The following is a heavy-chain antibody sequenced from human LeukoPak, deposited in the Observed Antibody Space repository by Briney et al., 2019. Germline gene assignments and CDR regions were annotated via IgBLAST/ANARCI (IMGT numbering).Heavy chain of an antibody. D-gene: IGHD2-15*01. CDR3: ARSPGSGNRFDP. J-gene: IGHJ5*02. CDR2: IYPGDSDT. CDR1: GHSFSNYW. Sequence: GESLKISCQGSGHSFSNYWIGWVRQMPGKGLEWMGSIYPGDSDTKYSPSFQGQVTISADKSISTAYLQWSSLKASDTAIYYCARSPGSGNRFDPWGQGTPVTVSS. V-gene: IGHV5-51*01.